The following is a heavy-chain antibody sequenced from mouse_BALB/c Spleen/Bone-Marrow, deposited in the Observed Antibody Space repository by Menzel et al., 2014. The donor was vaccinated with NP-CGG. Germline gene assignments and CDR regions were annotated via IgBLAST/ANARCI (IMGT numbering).Heavy chain of an antibody. CDR2: VNPNNGGT. CDR3: ARGYGNYWYFDV. CDR1: GYSFTGYY. J-gene: IGHJ1*01. D-gene: IGHD2-1*01. V-gene: IGHV1-26*01. Sequence: VQLQQSGPELVKTGASVKISCKASGYSFTGYYMHWVKQSHGKSLEWIGRVNPNNGGTSYNQRFKGKAILTVDKSSSTAYMELRSLTSEDSAVYYCARGYGNYWYFDVWGAGTTVTVSS.